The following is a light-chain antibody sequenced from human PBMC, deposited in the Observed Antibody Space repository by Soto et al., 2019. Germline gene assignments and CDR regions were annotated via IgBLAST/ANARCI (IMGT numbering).Light chain of an antibody. V-gene: IGLV1-44*01. CDR2: FNI. J-gene: IGLJ1*01. CDR1: SSNIGSNT. CDR3: AAWDDSLNGYV. Sequence: HSVLSQPPSASGTPGQRVTISCSGSSSNIGSNTVSWYQQFPGTAPKLLIYFNIQRPSGVPDRFSGSKSGPSASLAISGLQSEDEADYYCAAWDDSLNGYVFGTGTKVTVL.